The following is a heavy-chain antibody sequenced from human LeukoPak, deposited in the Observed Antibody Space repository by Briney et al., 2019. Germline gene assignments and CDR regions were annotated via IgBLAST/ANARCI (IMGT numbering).Heavy chain of an antibody. Sequence: SETLSLTCTVSGGSISNYYWSWIRQPPGKGLEWIGYIFYSGSTSYNPSLKSRVTISVDTSKNQFSLKLTSVTPADTAVYYCAGDSIAAAANWYFELWGRGTLVTVSS. CDR3: AGDSIAAAANWYFEL. J-gene: IGHJ2*01. V-gene: IGHV4-59*01. D-gene: IGHD6-13*01. CDR1: GGSISNYY. CDR2: IFYSGST.